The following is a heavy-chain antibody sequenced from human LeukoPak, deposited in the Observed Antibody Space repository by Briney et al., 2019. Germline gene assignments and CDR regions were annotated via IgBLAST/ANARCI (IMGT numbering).Heavy chain of an antibody. J-gene: IGHJ6*02. CDR2: INHSGST. Sequence: PSGTLSLTCAVYGGSFSGYYWSWIRQPPGKGLEWIGEINHSGSTNYNPSLKSRVTISVDTSKNQFSLKLSSVTAADTAVYYCASVRGNYYGMDVWGQGTTVTVSS. CDR1: GGSFSGYY. V-gene: IGHV4-34*01. CDR3: ASVRGNYYGMDV.